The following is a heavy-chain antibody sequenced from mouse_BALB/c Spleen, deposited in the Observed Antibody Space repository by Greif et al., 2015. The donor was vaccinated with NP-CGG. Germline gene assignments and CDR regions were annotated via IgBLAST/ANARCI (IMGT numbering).Heavy chain of an antibody. CDR3: ARDPGFYYGSSYPYYAMDY. Sequence: VKLVESGPGLVAPSQSLSITCTVSGFSLTSYGVHWVRQPPGKGLEWLGVIWAGGSTNYNSALMSRLSISKDNSKSXVFLKMNSLQTDDTAMYYCARDPGFYYGSSYPYYAMDYWGQGTSATVSS. CDR1: GFSLTSYG. D-gene: IGHD1-1*01. CDR2: IWAGGST. J-gene: IGHJ4*01. V-gene: IGHV2-9*02.